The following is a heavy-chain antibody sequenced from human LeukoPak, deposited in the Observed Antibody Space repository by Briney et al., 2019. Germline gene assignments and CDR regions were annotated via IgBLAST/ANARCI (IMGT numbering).Heavy chain of an antibody. CDR3: ARGPGGWYNWFDP. D-gene: IGHD3-10*01. J-gene: IGHJ5*02. CDR1: GGSFSGYY. CDR2: INHSGST. V-gene: IGHV4-34*01. Sequence: SETLSLTCAVYGGSFSGYYWSWIRHPPGRGLEWIGEINHSGSTNYNPSLKSRVTISVDTSKNQFSLKLSSVTAADTAVYYCARGPGGWYNWFDPWGQGTLVTVSS.